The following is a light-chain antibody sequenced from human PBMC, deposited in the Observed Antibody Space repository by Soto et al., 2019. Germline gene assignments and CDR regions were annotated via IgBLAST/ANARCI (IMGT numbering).Light chain of an antibody. Sequence: DIQMTQSPSTLSASVGDRFTITCRASQSISSWLAWYQQKPGKAPKLLIYDASSLESGVPSRFSGSGSGTEFTLTISSLQPDDFATYYCQQYNSYSETFGQGTKV. CDR1: QSISSW. V-gene: IGKV1-5*01. J-gene: IGKJ1*01. CDR2: DAS. CDR3: QQYNSYSET.